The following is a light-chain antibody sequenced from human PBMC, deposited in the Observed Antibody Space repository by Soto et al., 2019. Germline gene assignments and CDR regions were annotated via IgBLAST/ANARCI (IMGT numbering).Light chain of an antibody. J-gene: IGKJ2*02. CDR1: QSVSSNY. V-gene: IGKV3-20*01. Sequence: IVLTQSPGTLSLSPGERATLSCRASQSVSSNYLAWYQQKPGQGPRLLIFGASSRLTGIPDRFSGSGSGTDFTLTISRLEPEDVGVYYCQQYGSSPRTFGQGTKVAIK. CDR2: GAS. CDR3: QQYGSSPRT.